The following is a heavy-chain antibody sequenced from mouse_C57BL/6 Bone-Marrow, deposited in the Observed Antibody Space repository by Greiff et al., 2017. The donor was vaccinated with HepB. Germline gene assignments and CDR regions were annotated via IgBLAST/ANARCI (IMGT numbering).Heavy chain of an antibody. V-gene: IGHV1-39*01. Sequence: VQLQQSGPELVKPGASVKISCKASGYSFTDYNMNWVKQSNGKSLEWIGVINPNYGTTSYNQKFKGKATLTVDQSSSTAYMQLNSLTSEDSAVYYCARGPLTTVVATDWYFDVWGTGTTVTVSS. CDR1: GYSFTDYN. J-gene: IGHJ1*03. D-gene: IGHD1-1*01. CDR2: INPNYGTT. CDR3: ARGPLTTVVATDWYFDV.